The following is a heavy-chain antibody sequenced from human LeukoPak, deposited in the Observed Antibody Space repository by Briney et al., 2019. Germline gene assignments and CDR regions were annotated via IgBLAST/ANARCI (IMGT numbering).Heavy chain of an antibody. Sequence: ASVKVSCKASGGTFSSYTISWVQQAPGKGLEWMGLVDPEDGETIYAEKFQGRVTITADTSTDTAYMELSSLRSEDTAVYYCATDRGVYSYGSRGNFDYWGQGTLVTVSS. J-gene: IGHJ4*02. CDR2: VDPEDGET. D-gene: IGHD5-18*01. V-gene: IGHV1-69-2*01. CDR3: ATDRGVYSYGSRGNFDY. CDR1: GGTFSSYT.